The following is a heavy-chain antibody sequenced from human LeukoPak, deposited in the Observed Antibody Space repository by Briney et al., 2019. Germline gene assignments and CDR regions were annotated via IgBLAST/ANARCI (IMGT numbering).Heavy chain of an antibody. J-gene: IGHJ4*02. Sequence: SGGSLRLFCAASGFTYSCYEMNGLRQAPGKGLEWVSYISSSGSTIYYADSVKGRFTISRDNAKNSLYLQMNSLRAEDTAVYYCAREAADREGVDYWGQGTLVTVSS. CDR2: ISSSGSTI. V-gene: IGHV3-48*03. CDR3: AREAADREGVDY. D-gene: IGHD6-13*01. CDR1: GFTYSCYE.